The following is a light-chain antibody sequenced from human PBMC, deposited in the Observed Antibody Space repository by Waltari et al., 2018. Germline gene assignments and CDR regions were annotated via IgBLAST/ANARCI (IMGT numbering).Light chain of an antibody. CDR1: QSISSW. CDR2: KAS. J-gene: IGKJ4*01. CDR3: QQYNGYSGT. V-gene: IGKV1-5*03. Sequence: DIQMTQSPSALSASVGDRVIITCRASQSISSWLDWYQQKAGKAPKLLIYKASTLQSGVPSRFSGSGSGTEFTLTISSLQPDDSATYYCQQYNGYSGTFGGGTKVEI.